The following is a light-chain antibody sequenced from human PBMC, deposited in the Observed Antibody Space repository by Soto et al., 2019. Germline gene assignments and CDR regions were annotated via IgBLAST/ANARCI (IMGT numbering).Light chain of an antibody. CDR1: QGIRYF. CDR2: AAS. V-gene: IGKV1-9*01. CDR3: QQFNVYPLT. Sequence: DIQLTQSPSFLSASVGDRVTITCRASQGIRYFLAWYQQQPGKAPKLLIYAASTLQTGVPTRFSGIASGTEFTLIISNLQPADFATYYCQQFNVYPLTFGGGTKVEIK. J-gene: IGKJ4*01.